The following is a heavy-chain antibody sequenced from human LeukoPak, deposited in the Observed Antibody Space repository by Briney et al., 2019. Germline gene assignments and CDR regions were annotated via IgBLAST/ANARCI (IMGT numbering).Heavy chain of an antibody. CDR1: GFTFSSYG. Sequence: GGSLRLSCAASGFTFSSYGMHWVRQAPGKGLEWVAVISYDGSNKYYADSVKGRFTISRDNSENTLYLQMNSLRAEDTAVYYCANLDTAEDYWGQGTLVTVSS. V-gene: IGHV3-30*18. J-gene: IGHJ4*02. D-gene: IGHD5-18*01. CDR2: ISYDGSNK. CDR3: ANLDTAEDY.